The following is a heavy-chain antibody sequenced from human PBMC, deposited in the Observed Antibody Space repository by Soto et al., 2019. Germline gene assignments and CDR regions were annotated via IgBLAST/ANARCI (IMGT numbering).Heavy chain of an antibody. D-gene: IGHD1-1*01. J-gene: IGHJ4*02. Sequence: EVQLLESGGGLVQPGGSLRPSCAASGFIFSKYDMSWVRQAPGKGLEWVSAVSGNGGRTYYADSVKGRFTISRDNSKNTLYLQMNSLRAEDTAVYYCATGGITSWNNWGQGTLATVS. V-gene: IGHV3-23*01. CDR1: GFIFSKYD. CDR3: ATGGITSWNN. CDR2: VSGNGGRT.